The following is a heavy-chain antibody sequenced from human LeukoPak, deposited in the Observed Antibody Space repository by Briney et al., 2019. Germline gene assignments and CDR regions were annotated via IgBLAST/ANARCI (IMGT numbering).Heavy chain of an antibody. CDR2: ISGSGGST. CDR3: AKDIAAAAGPLHYYGTDV. D-gene: IGHD6-13*01. J-gene: IGHJ6*02. Sequence: GRSLRLSCAASGFTFSSYAMSWVRQAPGKGLEWVSVISGSGGSTYYADSVKGRFTISRDNSKNTLYLQMNSLRAEDTAVYCCAKDIAAAAGPLHYYGTDVWGQG. V-gene: IGHV3-23*01. CDR1: GFTFSSYA.